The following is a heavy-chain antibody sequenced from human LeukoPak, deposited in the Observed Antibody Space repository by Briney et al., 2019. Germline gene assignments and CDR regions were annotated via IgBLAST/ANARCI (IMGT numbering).Heavy chain of an antibody. Sequence: SETLSLTCNVSGGSINGYYWTWIRQPPQKGLEWIGYMFYNGNTNYNPCLKSRATISVDTSQNQISLRLASVTAADTGTYHCARLTREDGVDVWGQGTTVTVSS. CDR1: GGSINGYY. J-gene: IGHJ6*02. V-gene: IGHV4-59*08. CDR2: MFYNGNT. CDR3: ARLTREDGVDV.